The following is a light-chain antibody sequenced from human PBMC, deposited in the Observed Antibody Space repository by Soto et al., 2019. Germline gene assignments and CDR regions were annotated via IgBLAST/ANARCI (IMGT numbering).Light chain of an antibody. CDR3: QQDYNLPLT. J-gene: IGKJ4*01. Sequence: EIVMTQSPATLSLSPGERATLSCRASQSVSSSYLSWYQQKPGQAPRLLIYGASTRATGFPARFSGSGSGTDFTLTISSLQPEDFAVYYCQQDYNLPLTFGGGTKVEIK. CDR1: QSVSSSY. V-gene: IGKV3D-7*01. CDR2: GAS.